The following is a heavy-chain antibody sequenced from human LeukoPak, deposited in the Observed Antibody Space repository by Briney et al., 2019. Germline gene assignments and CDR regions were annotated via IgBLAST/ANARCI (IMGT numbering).Heavy chain of an antibody. CDR3: ARYYDILTGYYPVDY. CDR1: GYTFTSYG. Sequence: ASVKVSCKASGYTFTSYGISWVRQAPGQGLEWMGWISAYNGNTNYAQELQGRVTMTTDTSTSTAYMELRSLRSDDTAVYYCARYYDILTGYYPVDYWGQGTLVTVSS. V-gene: IGHV1-18*01. CDR2: ISAYNGNT. J-gene: IGHJ4*02. D-gene: IGHD3-9*01.